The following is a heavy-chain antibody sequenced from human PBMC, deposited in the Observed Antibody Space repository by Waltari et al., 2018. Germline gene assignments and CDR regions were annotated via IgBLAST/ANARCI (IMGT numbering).Heavy chain of an antibody. CDR2: IYYTWST. Sequence: QLRLQESGPGLVKPSETLSLTCTVSGGSISSSSYYWGWIRQPPGKGLAWIGSIYYTWSTYYNPSLKSLVTISVDTSKIQFSLKLSSVTAADTAVYYCARDCSGSWYYWFDPWGQGTLVTVSS. V-gene: IGHV4-39*07. J-gene: IGHJ5*02. CDR3: ARDCSGSWYYWFDP. CDR1: GGSISSSSYY. D-gene: IGHD6-13*01.